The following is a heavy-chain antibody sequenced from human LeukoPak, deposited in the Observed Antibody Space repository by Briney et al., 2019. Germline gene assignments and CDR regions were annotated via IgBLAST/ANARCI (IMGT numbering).Heavy chain of an antibody. CDR3: ARAITSGSSAMDV. CDR2: IFYSGNT. D-gene: IGHD5-24*01. Sequence: SETLSLTCTDSGGSISRYYWSWLRQTPGKGLEWIAYIFYSGNTNYNPSLKSRVTLSIDTSKNQFSLRVKSVTTADTAIYYCARAITSGSSAMDVWGKGTTVTVSS. CDR1: GGSISRYY. V-gene: IGHV4-59*01. J-gene: IGHJ6*03.